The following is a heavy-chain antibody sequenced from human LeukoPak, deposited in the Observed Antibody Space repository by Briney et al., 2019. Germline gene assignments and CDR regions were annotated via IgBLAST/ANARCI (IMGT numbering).Heavy chain of an antibody. CDR2: ISSRSSYI. V-gene: IGHV3-21*01. CDR1: GFTFSSYS. D-gene: IGHD1-26*01. J-gene: IGHJ4*02. Sequence: GGSLRLSCAASGFTFSSYSMNWVRQAPGKGLEWVSSISSRSSYIYYADSVKGRFTISRDNAKNSLYLQMNSLRAEDTAVYYCARDRSGSYLDYWGQGTLVTVSS. CDR3: ARDRSGSYLDY.